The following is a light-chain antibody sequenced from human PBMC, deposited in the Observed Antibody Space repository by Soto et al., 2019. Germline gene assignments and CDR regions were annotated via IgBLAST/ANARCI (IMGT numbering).Light chain of an antibody. Sequence: DIQMTQSPSSLSASVGDRVTITCRASQSISNYLNWYQQKPGKAPKFLIYAASNLQSGVPSRFSGSGSGTDFTLTISSLQPEDFATYYCQQSYRAPLTFGGGTKAEIK. CDR3: QQSYRAPLT. J-gene: IGKJ4*01. CDR2: AAS. V-gene: IGKV1-39*01. CDR1: QSISNY.